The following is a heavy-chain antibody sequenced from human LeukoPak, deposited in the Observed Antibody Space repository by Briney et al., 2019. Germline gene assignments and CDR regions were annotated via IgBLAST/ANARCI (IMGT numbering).Heavy chain of an antibody. CDR3: ARDSSHIGILYFDY. J-gene: IGHJ4*02. CDR2: ISYDGSNK. Sequence: PGRSLRLSCAASGFTFSSYAMPWVRQAPGKGLEWVAVISYDGSNKYYADSVKGRFTISRDNSKNTLYLQMNSLRAEDTAVYYCARDSSHIGILYFDYWGQGTLVTVSS. CDR1: GFTFSSYA. D-gene: IGHD6-6*01. V-gene: IGHV3-30-3*01.